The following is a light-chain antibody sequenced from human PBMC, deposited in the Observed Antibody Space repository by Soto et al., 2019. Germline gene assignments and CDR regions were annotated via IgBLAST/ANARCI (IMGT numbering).Light chain of an antibody. Sequence: SYELTQSPSVSVAPGQTARITCGGNNIGSKNVHWFQQRPGQAPVLVVFDDDDRPSGIPDRFSGSNSGNTATLTISRVEAGDEADYYCQVWDSSVLHHVFGTGTKVPVL. V-gene: IGLV3-21*02. CDR2: DDD. CDR1: NIGSKN. CDR3: QVWDSSVLHHV. J-gene: IGLJ1*01.